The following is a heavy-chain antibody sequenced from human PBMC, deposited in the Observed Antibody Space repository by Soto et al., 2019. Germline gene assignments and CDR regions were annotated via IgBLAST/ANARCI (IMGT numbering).Heavy chain of an antibody. CDR1: GGSISSGDYY. D-gene: IGHD2-2*02. J-gene: IGHJ5*02. V-gene: IGHV4-30-4*01. CDR3: ARGRITTIVVVPAAIVS. Sequence: TSETLSLTCTVSGGSISSGDYYWSWIRQPPGKGLEWIGYIYYSGSTYYNPSLKSRVTISVDTSKNQFSLKLSSVTAADTAVYYCARGRITTIVVVPAAIVSWGQGTLVTVSS. CDR2: IYYSGST.